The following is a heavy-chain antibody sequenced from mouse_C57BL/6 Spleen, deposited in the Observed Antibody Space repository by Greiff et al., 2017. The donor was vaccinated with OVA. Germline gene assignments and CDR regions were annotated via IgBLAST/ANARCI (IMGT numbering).Heavy chain of an antibody. V-gene: IGHV1-64*01. CDR1: GYTFTSYW. D-gene: IGHD2-4*01. J-gene: IGHJ4*01. Sequence: QVQLQQPGAELVKPGASVKLSCKASGYTFTSYWMHWVKQRPGQGLEWIGMIHPNSGSTNYNEKFKSKATLTVDKSSSTAYMQLSSLTSEDSAVYYCARWDDYSYAMDYWGQGTSVTVSS. CDR3: ARWDDYSYAMDY. CDR2: IHPNSGST.